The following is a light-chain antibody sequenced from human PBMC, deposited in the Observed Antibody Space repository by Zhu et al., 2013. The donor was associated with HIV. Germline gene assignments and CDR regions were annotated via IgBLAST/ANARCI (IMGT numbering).Light chain of an antibody. CDR1: SSDVGGYNY. CDR2: DVS. Sequence: QSALTQPRSVSGSPGQSVTISCTGTSSDVGGYNYVSWYQQHPGKAPKLMIYDVSKRPSGVPDRFSGSKSGNTASLTISGLQPEDEGDYYCCSYGGGYPAIFGGGTKLTVL. CDR3: CSYGGGYPAI. J-gene: IGLJ2*01. V-gene: IGLV2-11*01.